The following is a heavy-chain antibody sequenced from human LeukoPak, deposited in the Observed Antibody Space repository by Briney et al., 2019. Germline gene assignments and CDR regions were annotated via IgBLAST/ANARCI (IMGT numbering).Heavy chain of an antibody. V-gene: IGHV2-5*02. CDR1: GFSLSTSGVG. CDR2: IYWDDDK. J-gene: IGHJ5*02. D-gene: IGHD6-19*01. Sequence: SGPTLVNPTQTLTLTCTFSGFSLSTSGVGVGWIRQPPGKALEWLALIYWDDDKRYSPSLKRRLTITKDTSKNKVVLTMTNMDPVDTATYYCAHKEGSSGSDWFDPWGQGTLVTVSS. CDR3: AHKEGSSGSDWFDP.